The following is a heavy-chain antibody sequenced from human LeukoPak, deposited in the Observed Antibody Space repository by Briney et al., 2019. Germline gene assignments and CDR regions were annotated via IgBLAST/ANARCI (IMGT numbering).Heavy chain of an antibody. CDR1: GFTVSSNY. J-gene: IGHJ4*02. V-gene: IGHV3-66*01. D-gene: IGHD3-10*01. CDR2: ICSGGST. CDR3: ASPTTYYYGG. Sequence: GGSLRLSCAASGFTVSSNYMSWVRQAPGKGLEWVSVICSGGSTYYADSVKGRFTISRDNSKNTLYLQMNSLRAEDTAVYYCASPTTYYYGGWGQGTLVTVSS.